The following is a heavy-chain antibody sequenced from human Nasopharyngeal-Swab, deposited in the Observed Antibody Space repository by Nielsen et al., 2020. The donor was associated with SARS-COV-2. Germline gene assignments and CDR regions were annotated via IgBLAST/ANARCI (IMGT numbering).Heavy chain of an antibody. CDR1: GFTFDSYA. CDR3: ANRRGSSWHPYCFDY. J-gene: IGHJ4*02. V-gene: IGHV3-23*01. Sequence: GESLKISCAASGFTFDSYAMHWVRQAPGKGLEWVSTISGSGGSTNYADSVKGRFTISRDNSENTLYLQMNSLRAEDTAVYYCANRRGSSWHPYCFDYWGQGTLVTVSS. D-gene: IGHD6-13*01. CDR2: ISGSGGST.